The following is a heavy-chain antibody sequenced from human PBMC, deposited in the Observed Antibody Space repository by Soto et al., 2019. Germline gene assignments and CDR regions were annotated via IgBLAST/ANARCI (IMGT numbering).Heavy chain of an antibody. CDR3: AKEGGWYFDY. D-gene: IGHD6-19*01. J-gene: IGHJ4*02. Sequence: GGSLRLSCAASGFTFSSYGMHWVRQAPGKGLEWVAVISYDGSNKYYADTVKGRFTISRDNSKNTLYLQMNSLRAEDTAVYYCAKEGGWYFDYWGQGTLVTVSS. CDR2: ISYDGSNK. CDR1: GFTFSSYG. V-gene: IGHV3-30*18.